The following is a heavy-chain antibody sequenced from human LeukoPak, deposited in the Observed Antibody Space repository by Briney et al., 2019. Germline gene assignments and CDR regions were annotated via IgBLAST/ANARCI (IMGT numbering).Heavy chain of an antibody. D-gene: IGHD3-10*01. Sequence: ETFSLTCTVSGGSISPYYWSWIRQPPGKGLEWIGYIQYSGSTSYNPSLKSRVTISVDTSKNQFSLKLSSVTAADSAVYSCARYGGTYFDTWGQGTMVTVSS. V-gene: IGHV4-59*08. J-gene: IGHJ3*02. CDR1: GGSISPYY. CDR3: ARYGGTYFDT. CDR2: IQYSGST.